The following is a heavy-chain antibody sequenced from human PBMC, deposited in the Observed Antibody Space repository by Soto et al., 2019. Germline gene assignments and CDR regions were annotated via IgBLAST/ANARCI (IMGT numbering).Heavy chain of an antibody. V-gene: IGHV3-23*01. Sequence: GESLKISCAASGFTFSSYAMSWVRQAPGKGLEWVSAISGSGGSTYYADSVKGRFTISRDNSKNTLYLQMNSLRAEDTAVYYCAKSSDSSGWYGSWGPDYWGQGTLVTVSS. CDR2: ISGSGGST. J-gene: IGHJ4*02. CDR1: GFTFSSYA. D-gene: IGHD6-19*01. CDR3: AKSSDSSGWYGSWGPDY.